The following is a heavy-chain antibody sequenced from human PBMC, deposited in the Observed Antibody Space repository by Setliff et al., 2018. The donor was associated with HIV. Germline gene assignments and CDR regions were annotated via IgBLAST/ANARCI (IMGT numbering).Heavy chain of an antibody. CDR3: ARLRYYDSSGYLDY. D-gene: IGHD3-22*01. J-gene: IGHJ4*02. V-gene: IGHV4-31*01. CDR2: IYYSGST. CDR1: GGSISSGGYY. Sequence: SETLSLTCTVSGGSISSGGYYWSWIRQHPGKGLEWIGYIYYSGSTYYNPSLKSLVTISVDTSKNQFSLKLSSVTAADTAVYYCARLRYYDSSGYLDYWGQGTLVTV.